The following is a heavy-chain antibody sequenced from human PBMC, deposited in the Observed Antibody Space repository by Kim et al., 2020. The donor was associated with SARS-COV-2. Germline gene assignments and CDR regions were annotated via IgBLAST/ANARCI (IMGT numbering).Heavy chain of an antibody. CDR3: ARLCSSTSCYGDWYYFDY. Sequence: ASVKVSCKASGYTFTSYAMHWVRQAPGQRLEWMGWINAGNGNTKYSQKFQGRVTITRDTSASTAYMELSSLRSEDTAVYYCARLCSSTSCYGDWYYFDYWGQGTLVTVSS. D-gene: IGHD2-2*01. CDR2: INAGNGNT. J-gene: IGHJ4*02. CDR1: GYTFTSYA. V-gene: IGHV1-3*01.